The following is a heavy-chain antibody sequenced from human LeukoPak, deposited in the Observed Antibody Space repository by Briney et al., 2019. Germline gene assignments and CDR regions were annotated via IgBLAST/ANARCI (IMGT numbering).Heavy chain of an antibody. CDR3: ARDSGPYYFDY. J-gene: IGHJ4*02. V-gene: IGHV4-34*01. Sequence: SETLSPTCAVYGGSFSGYYWSWIRQPPGKGLEWIGEINHSGSTNYNPSLKSRVTISVDTSKNQFSPKLSSVTAADTAVYYCARDSGPYYFDYWGQGTLVTVSS. CDR2: INHSGST. CDR1: GGSFSGYY.